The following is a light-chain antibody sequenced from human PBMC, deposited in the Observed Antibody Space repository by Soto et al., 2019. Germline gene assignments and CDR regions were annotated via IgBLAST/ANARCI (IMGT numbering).Light chain of an antibody. CDR1: QSVLYSPNNKNY. CDR2: WAS. CDR3: HQYHRPPGA. V-gene: IGKV4-1*01. Sequence: DIVLTQSPDSLAVSLGERATINCKSSQSVLYSPNNKNYLAWYQQKPGQPPKMLIYWASTRDSGVPDRFSGSGSVTDFTLTISSLQAEDGAVYYGHQYHRPPGAVGQGTKVEIK. J-gene: IGKJ1*01.